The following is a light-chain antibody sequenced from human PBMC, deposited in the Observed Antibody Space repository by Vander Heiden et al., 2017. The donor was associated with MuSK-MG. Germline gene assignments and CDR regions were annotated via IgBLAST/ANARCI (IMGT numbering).Light chain of an antibody. CDR1: SSNIGAGYD. Sequence: QSVLTQPPSVSGAPGQRVTISCTGSSSNIGAGYDVHWYQQLPGTAPKLPIYGNSNRPSGVPDRFSGSKSGTSASLAITGLQAEDEADYYCQSYDSSRSGWVFGGGTKLTVL. CDR2: GNS. CDR3: QSYDSSRSGWV. J-gene: IGLJ3*02. V-gene: IGLV1-40*01.